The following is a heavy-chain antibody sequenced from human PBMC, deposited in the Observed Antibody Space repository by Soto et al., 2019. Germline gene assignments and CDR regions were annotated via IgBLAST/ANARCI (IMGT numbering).Heavy chain of an antibody. Sequence: TLSLTCTVSGGFVNSDTHSWSWIRQTPGKRLEWIGFIYSGGSTKNPSLRSRVTMSVDTSKNQFSLKLRSVIVADTAVYHCARFVRSCSATTCSTRADVWGQGITVTVSS. D-gene: IGHD2-2*01. CDR1: GGFVNSDTHS. V-gene: IGHV4-61*01. CDR3: ARFVRSCSATTCSTRADV. CDR2: IYSGGST. J-gene: IGHJ6*02.